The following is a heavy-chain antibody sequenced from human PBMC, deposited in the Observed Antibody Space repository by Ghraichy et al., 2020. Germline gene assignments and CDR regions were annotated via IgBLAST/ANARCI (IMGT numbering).Heavy chain of an antibody. CDR3: AKEKFTGSYWGFDY. D-gene: IGHD1-26*01. J-gene: IGHJ4*02. CDR2: ISGSGGST. Sequence: GESLNISCAASGFTFSSYAMSWVRQAPGKGLEWVSSISGSGGSTNHADSVKGRFTISRDNSKNTLYLQMQSLRAEDTALYYCAKEKFTGSYWGFDYWGQGSRVTVSS. CDR1: GFTFSSYA. V-gene: IGHV3-23*01.